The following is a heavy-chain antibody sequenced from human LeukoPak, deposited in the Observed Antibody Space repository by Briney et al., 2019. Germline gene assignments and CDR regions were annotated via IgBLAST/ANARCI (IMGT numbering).Heavy chain of an antibody. V-gene: IGHV3-23*01. CDR2: ISGSGDST. Sequence: GGSLRLSCAASGFTFSSYAMSWVRQAPGKGLEWVSAISGSGDSTYYGDSVKGRFTISRDNSKDTLYLQMNSLRAEDTAVYYCARNENSGWGYFDYWGQGTLVTVSS. CDR3: ARNENSGWGYFDY. CDR1: GFTFSSYA. J-gene: IGHJ4*02. D-gene: IGHD5-12*01.